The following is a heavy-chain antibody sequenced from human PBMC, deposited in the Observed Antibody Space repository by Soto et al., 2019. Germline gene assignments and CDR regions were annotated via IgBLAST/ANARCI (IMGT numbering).Heavy chain of an antibody. J-gene: IGHJ4*02. CDR3: AREVGEQQGRNFDY. V-gene: IGHV1-69*06. CDR1: GGTFSSYA. Sequence: ASVKVSCKASGGTFSSYAISWVRQAPGQGLEWMGGIIPIFGTANYAQKFQGRVTITADKSTSTAYMELSSLRSEDTAVYYCAREVGEQQGRNFDYWGQGTLVTVSS. D-gene: IGHD6-13*01. CDR2: IIPIFGTA.